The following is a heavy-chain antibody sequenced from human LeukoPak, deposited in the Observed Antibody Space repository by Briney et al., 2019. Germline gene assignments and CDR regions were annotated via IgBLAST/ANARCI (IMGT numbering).Heavy chain of an antibody. Sequence: GGSLRLSCAASGFTFSSYRMYWVRQAPGKGLVWVSRINSDGSSTTYADSVKGRFTISRDNAKNSLYLQMNSLRAEDTAVYYCAKVNVKYCSGGSCFDAFDIWGQGTMVTVSS. CDR2: INSDGSST. CDR1: GFTFSSYR. D-gene: IGHD2-15*01. V-gene: IGHV3-74*01. CDR3: AKVNVKYCSGGSCFDAFDI. J-gene: IGHJ3*02.